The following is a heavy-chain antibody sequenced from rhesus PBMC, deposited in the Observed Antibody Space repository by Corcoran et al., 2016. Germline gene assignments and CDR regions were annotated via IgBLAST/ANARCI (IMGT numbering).Heavy chain of an antibody. CDR1: GFTFRSHW. J-gene: IGHJ4*01. CDR3: TTGGLH. CDR2: ISSDVSST. D-gene: IGHD6-25*01. V-gene: IGHV3-119*01. Sequence: EVQLVASGGGLVQPGGSLRLSCAASGFTFRSHWMYWVRQAPGKGLELVSRISSDVSSTSYADSVKGRFTISRENAKNSLYLQMNSLRAEDTAVYYCTTGGLHWGQGVLVTVSS.